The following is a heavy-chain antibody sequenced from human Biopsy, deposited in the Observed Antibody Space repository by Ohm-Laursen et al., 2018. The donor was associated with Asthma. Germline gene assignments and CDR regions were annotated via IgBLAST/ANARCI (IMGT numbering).Heavy chain of an antibody. CDR1: GDSIDSGDYS. Sequence: TLSLTCAVSGDSIDSGDYSWTWIRQSPGGGVEWIGYIYRNGDTNYNPTVKNRVTKSIDRSKNQFSLRLRSVTAADTAVYYCARGWNCGGDCYSLDSWGQGTLVTVSS. CDR2: IYRNGDT. CDR3: ARGWNCGGDCYSLDS. V-gene: IGHV4-30-2*06. D-gene: IGHD2-21*02. J-gene: IGHJ4*02.